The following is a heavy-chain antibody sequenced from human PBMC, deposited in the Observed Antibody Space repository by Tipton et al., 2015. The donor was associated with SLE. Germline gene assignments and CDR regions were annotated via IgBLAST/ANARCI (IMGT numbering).Heavy chain of an antibody. CDR2: IHYSWST. CDR1: GGSISCHH. D-gene: IGHD2-15*01. J-gene: IGHJ3*02. V-gene: IGHV4-59*08. CDR3: ARHDYNSGTYVVAVVGVATDAFDI. Sequence: TLSLTCSVSGGSISCHHVSWIPPPSGKTLEWIGSIHYSWSTYYNPSLKSRVTLSADMSKNQISLRLTSVTGADTAVYYCARHDYNSGTYVVAVVGVATDAFDIWGQGTMVTVSS.